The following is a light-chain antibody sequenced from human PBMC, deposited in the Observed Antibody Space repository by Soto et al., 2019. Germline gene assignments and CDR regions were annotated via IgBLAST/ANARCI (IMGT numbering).Light chain of an antibody. J-gene: IGKJ5*01. CDR3: QQYQTYST. CDR1: QSICSL. Sequence: DIQMTQSPSTLSASVGDRVTIAFRASQSICSLLAWYQQKPGKAPKVLIYDASSLGSGVPSRFSGSGSGTEFTLTISSLQPDDFATYFCQQYQTYSTFGHGTRLEIK. CDR2: DAS. V-gene: IGKV1-5*01.